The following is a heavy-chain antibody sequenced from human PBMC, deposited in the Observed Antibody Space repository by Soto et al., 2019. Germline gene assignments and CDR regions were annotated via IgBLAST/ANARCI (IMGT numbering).Heavy chain of an antibody. CDR3: ARSPMELQDYYYYGMDV. D-gene: IGHD1-7*01. V-gene: IGHV1-8*01. CDR1: GYTFTSYN. CDR2: MNPNSGNT. Sequence: ASVKVSCRASGYTFTSYNINWVRQATGQGLEWMGCMNPNSGNTGYAQKFQGRVTMTRNTSISTAYMELSSLRSEDTAVYYCARSPMELQDYYYYGMDVCGQGTTVTVSS. J-gene: IGHJ6*02.